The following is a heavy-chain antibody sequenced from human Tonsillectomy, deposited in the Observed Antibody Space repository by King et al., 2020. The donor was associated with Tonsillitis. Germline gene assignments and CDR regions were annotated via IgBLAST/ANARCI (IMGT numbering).Heavy chain of an antibody. D-gene: IGHD6-13*01. V-gene: IGHV4-59*01. Sequence: QLQESGPGLVKPSETLSLTCTVSGGSISSYYWSWIRQPPGKGLEWVGYIYYSGSTNYNPSLKIRVTISVDTSKNQFSLKLSSVTAADTAVYYCARVSWGNFDSWGQGTLVTVSS. CDR3: ARVSWGNFDS. CDR1: GGSISSYY. J-gene: IGHJ4*02. CDR2: IYYSGST.